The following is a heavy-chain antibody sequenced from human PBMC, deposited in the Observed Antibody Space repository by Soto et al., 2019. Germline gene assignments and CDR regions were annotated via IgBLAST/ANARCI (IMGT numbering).Heavy chain of an antibody. D-gene: IGHD6-19*01. CDR2: IWYDGSNK. J-gene: IGHJ4*02. CDR3: AREGGYSSGWYDY. Sequence: QVQLVESGGGVVQPGRSLRLSCAASGFTFSSYGMHWVRQAPGKGLEWVAVIWYDGSNKYYADSVKGRFTISRDNSKNTLYLQMNSLRAEDTAVYYFAREGGYSSGWYDYWGQGTLVTVSS. CDR1: GFTFSSYG. V-gene: IGHV3-33*01.